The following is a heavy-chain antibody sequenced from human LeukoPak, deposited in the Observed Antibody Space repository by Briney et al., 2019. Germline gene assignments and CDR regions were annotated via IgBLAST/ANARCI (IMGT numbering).Heavy chain of an antibody. CDR3: ARDRELGFGSYGSGWFDP. CDR2: IYYSGST. D-gene: IGHD5-18*01. J-gene: IGHJ5*02. Sequence: PSETLSLTCTVSGGSISSSSYYWGWIRQPPGKGLEWIGRIYYSGSTYYNPSLKGRVTISVDTSKNQFSLKLSSVTAADTAVYYCARDRELGFGSYGSGWFDPWGQGTLVTVSS. V-gene: IGHV4-39*07. CDR1: GGSISSSSYY.